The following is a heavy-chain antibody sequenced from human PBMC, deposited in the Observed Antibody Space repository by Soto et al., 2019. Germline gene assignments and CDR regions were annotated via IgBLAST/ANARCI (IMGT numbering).Heavy chain of an antibody. CDR2: IYATGTA. Sequence: SETLSLTCTVSGASISGFYWSWIRKSAGKGLEWIGRIYATGTADYNPSLKSRVMMSVDTSKKQFSLKLRSVTAADTAVYYCARWLVDCSSTSCYTEGFDYWGQGTLVTVSS. V-gene: IGHV4-4*07. CDR3: ARWLVDCSSTSCYTEGFDY. CDR1: GASISGFY. D-gene: IGHD2-2*02. J-gene: IGHJ4*02.